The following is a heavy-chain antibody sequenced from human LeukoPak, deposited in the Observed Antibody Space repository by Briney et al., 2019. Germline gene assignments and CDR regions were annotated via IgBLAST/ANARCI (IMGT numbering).Heavy chain of an antibody. CDR1: GGSISSYY. CDR2: IYYSGST. J-gene: IGHJ4*02. D-gene: IGHD4-17*01. V-gene: IGHV4-59*01. Sequence: SETLSLTCTVSGGSISSYYWSWIRQPPGKGLEWIGYIYYSGSTNYNPSLKSRVTISVDTSKNQFSLKLSSVTAADTAVYYCARERDPNIPLYGDLYPPTWGQGTLVTISS. CDR3: ARERDPNIPLYGDLYPPT.